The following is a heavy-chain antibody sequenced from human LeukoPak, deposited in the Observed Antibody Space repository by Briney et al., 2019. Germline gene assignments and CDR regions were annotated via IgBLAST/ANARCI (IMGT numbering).Heavy chain of an antibody. Sequence: HPGGSLRLSCAASGFTFTTYSLTWVRQAPGKGLEWVSAISNSGGSTHYADSVKGRFTISRDNSKSTLYLQMSSLRAEDTAVYYCAKIGSPTTVLTPGTVWWGQGTLVTVSS. CDR2: ISNSGGST. CDR1: GFTFTTYS. D-gene: IGHD4-23*01. CDR3: AKIGSPTTVLTPGTVW. J-gene: IGHJ4*02. V-gene: IGHV3-23*01.